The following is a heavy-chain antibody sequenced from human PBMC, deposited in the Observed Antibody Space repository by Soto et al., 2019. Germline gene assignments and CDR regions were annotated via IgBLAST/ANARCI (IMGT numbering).Heavy chain of an antibody. CDR2: IIPIFGTA. CDR1: GGTFSSYA. V-gene: IGHV1-69*01. D-gene: IGHD2-15*01. J-gene: IGHJ6*02. CDR3: ARGDIVVVVAATSYYYYGMDV. Sequence: QVQLVQSGAEVKKPGSSVKVSCKASGGTFSSYAISWVRQAPGQGLEWMGGIIPIFGTANYAQKFQGRVTTTADESTSTAYMELSSLRSEDTAVYYCARGDIVVVVAATSYYYYGMDVWGQGTTVTVSS.